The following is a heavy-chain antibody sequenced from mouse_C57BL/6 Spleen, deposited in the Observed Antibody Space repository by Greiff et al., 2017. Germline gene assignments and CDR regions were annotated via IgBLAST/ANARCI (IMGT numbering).Heavy chain of an antibody. CDR2: LYPRRGNT. D-gene: IGHD2-13*01. CDR3: ATYGEKAY. J-gene: IGHJ3*01. CDR1: GYTFPSYG. V-gene: IGHV1-81*01. Sequence: VTLKESGAELARPGASVQLSCKASGYTFPSYGISWVKQRTGQGLEWIGELYPRRGNTSYNEKFKGKATLTADKSSSTAYMELRSLTSEDSAVYFCATYGEKAYWGQGTLVTVSA.